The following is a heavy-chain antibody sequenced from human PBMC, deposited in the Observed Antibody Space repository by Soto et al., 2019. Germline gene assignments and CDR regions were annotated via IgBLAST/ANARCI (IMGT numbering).Heavy chain of an antibody. Sequence: SETLSLTCTVSGGSISSGGYYWSWIRQHPGKGLEWIGYIYYSGSTYYNPSLKSRVTISVDTSKNQFSLKLSSVTAADTAVYYCARVNYDSSGPRTVAFDIWGQGTMVTVSS. CDR2: IYYSGST. D-gene: IGHD3-22*01. V-gene: IGHV4-31*03. J-gene: IGHJ3*02. CDR1: GGSISSGGYY. CDR3: ARVNYDSSGPRTVAFDI.